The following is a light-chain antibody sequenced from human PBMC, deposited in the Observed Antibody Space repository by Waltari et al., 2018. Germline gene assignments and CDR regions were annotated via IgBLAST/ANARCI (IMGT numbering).Light chain of an antibody. V-gene: IGKV3-20*01. Sequence: EIVLTQSPGTLSLSPGERATLSCRASQSVSRSLAWYQQKPGQAPRLLIYGASNRAAGIPDRFSGSGSETDFSLTISRLEPEDFAVYYCQHYVRLPATFGQGTKVEIK. CDR1: QSVSRS. CDR3: QHYVRLPAT. J-gene: IGKJ1*01. CDR2: GAS.